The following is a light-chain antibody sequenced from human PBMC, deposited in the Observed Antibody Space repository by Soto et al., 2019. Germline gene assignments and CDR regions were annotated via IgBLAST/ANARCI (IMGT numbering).Light chain of an antibody. J-gene: IGKJ2*01. CDR2: GAS. Sequence: EIVLTQSPGTLSLSPGERATLACRASQSVSSTPLAWYQRKPGQAPRLLIYGASSRASGVPDRFSGSGSGTDFTLTISRLEPEDFAVYYCQQYGGSPMYTFGQGTKLE. CDR1: QSVSSTP. CDR3: QQYGGSPMYT. V-gene: IGKV3-20*01.